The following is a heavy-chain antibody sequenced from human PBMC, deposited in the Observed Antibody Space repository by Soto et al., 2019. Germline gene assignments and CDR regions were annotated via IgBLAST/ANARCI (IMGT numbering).Heavy chain of an antibody. J-gene: IGHJ4*02. D-gene: IGHD3-22*01. CDR1: GFTFSNYA. Sequence: EVQLLESGGGLVQPGGSLRLSCAASGFTFSNYAMSWVRQAPGKGLEWVSSISTGGGSTYYADSVKGRFTISRDNSKNTVYLQMNSLRAEDTAVYSCANLDDSGYYYYFDYWGQGTLVTVSS. V-gene: IGHV3-23*01. CDR3: ANLDDSGYYYYFDY. CDR2: ISTGGGST.